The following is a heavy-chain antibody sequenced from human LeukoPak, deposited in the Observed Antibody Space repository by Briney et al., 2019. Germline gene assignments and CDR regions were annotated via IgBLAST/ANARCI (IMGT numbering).Heavy chain of an antibody. CDR3: ANLNSGSYYFDY. CDR2: IRYDGSNK. V-gene: IGHV3-30*02. Sequence: GGSLRLSCAASGFTFSSYGMHWVPQAPGKGLEWVAFIRYDGSNKYYADSVKGRFTISRDNSKNTLYLQMNSLRAEDTAVYYCANLNSGSYYFDYWGQGTLVTVSS. D-gene: IGHD1-26*01. CDR1: GFTFSSYG. J-gene: IGHJ4*02.